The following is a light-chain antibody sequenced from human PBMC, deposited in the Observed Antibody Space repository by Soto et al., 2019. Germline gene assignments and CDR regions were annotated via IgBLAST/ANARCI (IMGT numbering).Light chain of an antibody. Sequence: QSALTQPPSASGSPGQSVAISCTGTSSDVGAYNYVSWYQQHPGKAPKLMIYEVTKRPSGAPDRFSGSKSGNTASLTVSGLQAEDEADYYCSSYAGSNFWVFGGGTKLTVL. CDR2: EVT. V-gene: IGLV2-8*01. CDR1: SSDVGAYNY. J-gene: IGLJ3*02. CDR3: SSYAGSNFWV.